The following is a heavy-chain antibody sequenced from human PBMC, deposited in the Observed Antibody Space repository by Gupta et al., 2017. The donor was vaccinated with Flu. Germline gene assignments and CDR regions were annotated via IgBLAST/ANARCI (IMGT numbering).Heavy chain of an antibody. V-gene: IGHV3-30*18. CDR1: GFTFSSYG. CDR2: ISYDGSNK. D-gene: IGHD5-18*01. Sequence: QVQLVESGGGVVQPGKSLRLSCAASGFTFSSYGMHWVRQAPGKGLEWVAVISYDGSNKYYADSVKGRFTISRDNSKNTLYLQMNSLRAEDTAVYYCAKSSQLWFSGYYYYGMDVWGQGTTVTVSS. J-gene: IGHJ6*02. CDR3: AKSSQLWFSGYYYYGMDV.